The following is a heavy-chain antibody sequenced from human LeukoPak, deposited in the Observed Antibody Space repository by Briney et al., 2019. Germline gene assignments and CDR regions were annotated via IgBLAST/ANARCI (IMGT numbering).Heavy chain of an antibody. Sequence: SETLSLTCTVSGGSISSSSYYWGWIRQPPGKGLEWIGSIYYGGSTYYNPSLKSRVTISVDTSMNQFSLKLSFVTTADTAVYYCARALGYCSGGSCTRGYNWFDPWGQGTLVTVPS. V-gene: IGHV4-39*01. D-gene: IGHD2-15*01. CDR1: GGSISSSSYY. CDR2: IYYGGST. J-gene: IGHJ5*02. CDR3: ARALGYCSGGSCTRGYNWFDP.